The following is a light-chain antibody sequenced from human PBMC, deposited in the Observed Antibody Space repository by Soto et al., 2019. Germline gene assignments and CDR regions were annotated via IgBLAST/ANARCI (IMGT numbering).Light chain of an antibody. V-gene: IGLV4-69*01. J-gene: IGLJ3*02. CDR3: QTWGTGFRV. Sequence: QLVLTKSPSASASLGASVKLTCTLSSGHSDYAIAWHQQQPEKGPRFLMKLNSDGSHSKGDGIPDRFSVSTSGAERYLTISSLQSEDEADYYCQTWGTGFRVFGGGTKLTVL. CDR1: SGHSDYA. CDR2: LNSDGSH.